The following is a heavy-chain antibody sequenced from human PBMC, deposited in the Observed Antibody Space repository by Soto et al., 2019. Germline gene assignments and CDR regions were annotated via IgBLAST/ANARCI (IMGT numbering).Heavy chain of an antibody. V-gene: IGHV1-18*01. Sequence: QVHLVPAGAEVKKPGASVKVSCKGSGYAFTTYGITWVRQAPGQGLEWMGWISAHNGNTNYAQKLQGRVTVTRDTSTSTAYMELRSLRSDDTAVYYCARGRYGDYWGQGALVTVSS. J-gene: IGHJ4*02. CDR1: GYAFTTYG. CDR2: ISAHNGNT. CDR3: ARGRYGDY. D-gene: IGHD1-1*01.